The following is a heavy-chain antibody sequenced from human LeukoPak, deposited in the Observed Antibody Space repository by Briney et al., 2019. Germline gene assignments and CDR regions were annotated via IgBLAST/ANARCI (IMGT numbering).Heavy chain of an antibody. CDR2: IYYGGST. D-gene: IGHD2-21*02. J-gene: IGHJ4*02. Sequence: SETLSLTCTVSGGSISSGGYYWSWIRQHPGKGLEWIGYIYYGGSTYYNPSLKSRVTISVDTSKNQFSLKLSSVTAADTAVYYCARGTPDRRFIVVVTAPFDYWGQGTLVTVSS. CDR3: ARGTPDRRFIVVVTAPFDY. V-gene: IGHV4-31*03. CDR1: GGSISSGGYY.